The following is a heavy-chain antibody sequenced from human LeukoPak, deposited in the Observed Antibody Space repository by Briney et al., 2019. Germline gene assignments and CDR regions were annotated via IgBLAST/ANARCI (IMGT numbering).Heavy chain of an antibody. CDR3: AKGYCSSTSCYTAPHY. CDR2: ISGSGGST. CDR1: GFTFSNAW. J-gene: IGHJ4*02. V-gene: IGHV3-23*01. Sequence: GGSLRLSCAASGFTFSNAWMSWVRQAPGKGLELVSAISGSGGSTSYADSVKGRFTISRDNSKNTLYLQMNSLRAEDTAAYYCAKGYCSSTSCYTAPHYWGQGTLVTVSS. D-gene: IGHD2-2*02.